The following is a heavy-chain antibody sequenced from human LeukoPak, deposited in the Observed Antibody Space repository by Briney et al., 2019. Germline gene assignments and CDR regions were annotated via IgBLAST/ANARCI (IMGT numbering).Heavy chain of an antibody. D-gene: IGHD3-22*01. Sequence: SETLSLTCTVSGGSISSSSYYWGWIRQPPGKGLEWIVSIYHSGSTYYNPSLKSRVTISVDTSKNQFSLKLSSVTAADTAVYYCARTTDSSGTPDNWFDPWGQGTLVTVSS. CDR1: GGSISSSSYY. CDR3: ARTTDSSGTPDNWFDP. V-gene: IGHV4-39*07. J-gene: IGHJ5*02. CDR2: IYHSGST.